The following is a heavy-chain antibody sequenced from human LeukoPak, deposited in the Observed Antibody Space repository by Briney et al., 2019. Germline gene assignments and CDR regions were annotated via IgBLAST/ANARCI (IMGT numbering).Heavy chain of an antibody. D-gene: IGHD3-22*01. Sequence: PSETLSLTCTVSGGSISSSSYYWGWIRQPPGKGLEWIGSIYYSGSTYYNPSLKSRVTISVDTSKNQFPLKLSSVTAADTAVYYCAATYYYDSSGYYYFDYWGQGTLVTVSS. J-gene: IGHJ4*02. CDR2: IYYSGST. V-gene: IGHV4-39*01. CDR3: AATYYYDSSGYYYFDY. CDR1: GGSISSSSYY.